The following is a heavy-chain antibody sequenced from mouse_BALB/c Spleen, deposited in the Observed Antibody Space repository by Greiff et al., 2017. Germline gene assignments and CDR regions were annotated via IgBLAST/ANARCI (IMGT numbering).Heavy chain of an antibody. CDR2: INSNGGST. V-gene: IGHV5-6-3*01. Sequence: EVMLVESGGGLVQPGGSLKLSCAASGFTFSSYGMSWVRQTPDKRLELVATINSNGGSTYYPDSVKGRFTISRDNAKNTLYLQMSSLKSEDTAMYYCARGDGYWGQGTTLTVSS. CDR3: ARGDGY. CDR1: GFTFSSYG. J-gene: IGHJ2*01. D-gene: IGHD2-3*01.